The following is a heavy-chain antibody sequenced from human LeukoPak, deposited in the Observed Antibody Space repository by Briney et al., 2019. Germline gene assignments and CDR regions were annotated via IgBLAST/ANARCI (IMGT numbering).Heavy chain of an antibody. V-gene: IGHV1-18*01. D-gene: IGHD2-15*01. CDR3: ARDLYCSGGSCRGIYYYYGMDV. J-gene: IGHJ6*02. Sequence: ASVKVSCKASGYTFTSYGIGWVRQAPGQGLEWMGWISAYNGNTNYAQKLQGRVTMTTDTSTSTAYMELRSLRSDDTAVYYCARDLYCSGGSCRGIYYYYGMDVWGQGTTVTVSS. CDR1: GYTFTSYG. CDR2: ISAYNGNT.